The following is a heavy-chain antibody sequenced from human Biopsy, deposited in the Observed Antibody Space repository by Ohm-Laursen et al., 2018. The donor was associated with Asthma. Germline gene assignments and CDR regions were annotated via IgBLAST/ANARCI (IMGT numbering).Heavy chain of an antibody. CDR3: ASDFPKDYVRYNFQF. D-gene: IGHD4-17*01. J-gene: IGHJ4*02. CDR2: HDHEEGGT. CDR1: GGMFGNYA. V-gene: IGHV1-24*01. Sequence: SVKVSCKASGGMFGNYAISWVRQAPGQGLEWMGGHDHEEGGTVNARRFQGRVTMTEDTSTDTAYMELSSLSSDGTAVYYCASDFPKDYVRYNFQFWGQGTLVTVSS.